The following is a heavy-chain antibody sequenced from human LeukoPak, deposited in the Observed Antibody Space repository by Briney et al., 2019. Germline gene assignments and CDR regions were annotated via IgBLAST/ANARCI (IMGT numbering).Heavy chain of an antibody. D-gene: IGHD3-3*01. J-gene: IGHJ6*03. CDR1: GYTFDSYG. CDR3: ARVIWSGYNAYMDI. CDR2: ISGLNGAT. Sequence: ASVKVSCKTSGYTFDSYGISWVRPAPGQGLEWLGGISGLNGATNYAQKTQGRVIMTTDAYTTTADMELRNLTSDDTAVYYCARVIWSGYNAYMDIWGEGTPVSVSS. V-gene: IGHV1-18*01.